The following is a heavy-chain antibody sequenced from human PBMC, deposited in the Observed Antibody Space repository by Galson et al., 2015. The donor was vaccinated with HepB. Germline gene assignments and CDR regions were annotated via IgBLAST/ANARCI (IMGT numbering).Heavy chain of an antibody. J-gene: IGHJ6*03. Sequence: SCKASGGTFSSYAISWVRQAPGQGLEWMGGIIPIFGTANYAQKFQGRVTITADGSTSTAYMELSSLRSEDTAVYYCARDKVVPAALRDYYYYYMDVWGKGTTVTVSS. V-gene: IGHV1-69*01. CDR1: GGTFSSYA. CDR2: IIPIFGTA. CDR3: ARDKVVPAALRDYYYYYMDV. D-gene: IGHD2-2*01.